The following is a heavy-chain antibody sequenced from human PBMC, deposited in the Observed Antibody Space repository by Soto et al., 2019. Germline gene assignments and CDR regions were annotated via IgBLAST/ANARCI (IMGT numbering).Heavy chain of an antibody. CDR1: GGTFSSYA. D-gene: IGHD3-22*01. J-gene: IGHJ4*02. V-gene: IGHV1-69*13. CDR2: IIPIFGTA. CDR3: ARDRKGTYYYDSSGYYLYDY. Sequence: GASVKVSCKASGGTFSSYAISWVRQAPGQGLEWMGGIIPIFGTANYAQKFQGRVTITADESTSTAYMELSSLRSEDTAVYYCARDRKGTYYYDSSGYYLYDYWGQGTLVTVSS.